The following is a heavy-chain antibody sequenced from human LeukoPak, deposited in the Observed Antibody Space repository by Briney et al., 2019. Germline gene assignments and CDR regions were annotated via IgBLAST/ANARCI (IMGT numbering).Heavy chain of an antibody. J-gene: IGHJ6*02. CDR1: GFTFDDYA. CDR3: AGDLAGDYYGMDV. Sequence: GRSLRLSCAASGFTFDDYAMHWVRQAPGKGLEWVSGISWNSGSIGYADSVKGRFTISRDNSKNTLYLQMNSLRAEDTAVYYCAGDLAGDYYGMDVWGQGTTVTVSS. V-gene: IGHV3-9*01. CDR2: ISWNSGSI. D-gene: IGHD3-3*02.